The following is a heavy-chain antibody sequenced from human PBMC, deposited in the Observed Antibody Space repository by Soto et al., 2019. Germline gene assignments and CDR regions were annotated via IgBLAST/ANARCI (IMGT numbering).Heavy chain of an antibody. CDR2: IGWNSGII. CDR3: AKGRSLTVLDY. D-gene: IGHD3-9*01. Sequence: LDLSCASHCFSFGEHDMHWVRQAPGKGLEWVSGIGWNSGIIIYADSVKGRFTISRDNAKNSLYLQMNSLRAEDTALYYCAKGRSLTVLDYWGQGT. J-gene: IGHJ4*02. V-gene: IGHV3-9*01. CDR1: CFSFGEHD.